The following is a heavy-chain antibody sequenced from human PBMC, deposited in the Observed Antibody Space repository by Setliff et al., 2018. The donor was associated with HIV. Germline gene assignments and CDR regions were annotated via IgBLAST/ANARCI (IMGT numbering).Heavy chain of an antibody. Sequence: PGGSLRLSCAASGLIVNRKWIGWARRAPGKGLEWVSIIDGDDNTDFTDSVKGRFTLSRDTSKNTLFLQMNSLRPEDTAVYYCARVRLYNTALDYWGQGTLVTVSS. CDR3: ARVRLYNTALDY. CDR2: IDGDDNT. V-gene: IGHV3-66*02. CDR1: GLIVNRKW. J-gene: IGHJ4*02. D-gene: IGHD3-3*01.